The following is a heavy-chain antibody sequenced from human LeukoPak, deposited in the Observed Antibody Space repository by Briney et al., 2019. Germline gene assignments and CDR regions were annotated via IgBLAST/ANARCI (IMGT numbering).Heavy chain of an antibody. CDR1: GGSISSYY. Sequence: SETLSLTCTVSGGSISSYYWSWIRQPPGKGLEWIGYIYYSGSTYYNPSLKSRVTISVDTSKNQFSLKLSSVTAADTAVYYCARDLGKPFDYWGQGTLVTVSS. CDR2: IYYSGST. CDR3: ARDLGKPFDY. J-gene: IGHJ4*02. D-gene: IGHD7-27*01. V-gene: IGHV4-59*12.